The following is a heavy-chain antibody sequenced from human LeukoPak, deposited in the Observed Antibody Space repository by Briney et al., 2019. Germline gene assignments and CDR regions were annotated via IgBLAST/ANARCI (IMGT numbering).Heavy chain of an antibody. J-gene: IGHJ4*02. CDR3: AKDYYAGDGRFFDY. D-gene: IGHD3-10*01. Sequence: PGGSLRLSCAASGFTFSSYGMHWVRQAPGRGLEWVAVISYDESVKDYADSVKGRFTISRDDSKNTLYVQMNNLGAEDTAVYYCAKDYYAGDGRFFDYWGQGTLVTVSS. CDR1: GFTFSSYG. V-gene: IGHV3-30*18. CDR2: ISYDESVK.